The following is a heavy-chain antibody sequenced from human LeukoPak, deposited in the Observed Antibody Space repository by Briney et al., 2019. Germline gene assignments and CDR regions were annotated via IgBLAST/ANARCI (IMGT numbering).Heavy chain of an antibody. Sequence: GGSLRLSCAASGFTFSSYSMNWVRQAPGKGLEWVAVISYDGSNKYYADSVKGRFTISRDNSKNTLYLQMNSLRAEDTAVYYCARDNEQQLLEYYYYGMDVWGQGTTVTVSS. D-gene: IGHD6-13*01. J-gene: IGHJ6*02. CDR2: ISYDGSNK. V-gene: IGHV3-30*03. CDR1: GFTFSSYS. CDR3: ARDNEQQLLEYYYYGMDV.